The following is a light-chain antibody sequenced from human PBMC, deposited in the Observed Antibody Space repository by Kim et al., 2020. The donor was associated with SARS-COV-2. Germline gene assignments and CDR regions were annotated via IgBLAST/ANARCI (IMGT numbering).Light chain of an antibody. J-gene: IGKJ2*01. CDR1: QSVSSSY. CDR2: GVS. Sequence: LSTGERATLSCRASQSVSSSYLAWYQQKPGQAPRLLIYGVSSRATGIPDRFSGSGSGTDFTLTISRLEPEDFAVYYCQDYGGSLFTFGQGTKLEI. CDR3: QDYGGSLFT. V-gene: IGKV3-20*01.